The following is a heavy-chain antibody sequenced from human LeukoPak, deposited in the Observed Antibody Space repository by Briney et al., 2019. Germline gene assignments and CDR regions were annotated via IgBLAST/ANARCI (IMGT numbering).Heavy chain of an antibody. CDR1: GFTFSDYY. J-gene: IGHJ5*02. Sequence: GGSLRLSCAASGFTFSDYYMSWIRQAPGKGLEWVSYISSSGSTIYYADSVKGRFTISRDNAKNSLYLQMNSLRAEDTAVYYCARDSERSNTMVRAPWGQGTLVTVSS. CDR3: ARDSERSNTMVRAP. CDR2: ISSSGSTI. V-gene: IGHV3-11*04. D-gene: IGHD3-10*01.